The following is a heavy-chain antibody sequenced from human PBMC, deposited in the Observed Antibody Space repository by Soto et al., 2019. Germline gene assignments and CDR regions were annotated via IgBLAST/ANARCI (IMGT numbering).Heavy chain of an antibody. CDR1: CYSFTSYG. D-gene: IGHD6-6*01. Sequence: ASGKVSCKASCYSFTSYGSSWVRQAPGQGLEWMGWISAYNGNTNYAQKLQGRVTMTTDTSTSTAYMELRSLRSDDTAVYYCANIRAEYSSSFYYYYYGMDVWGQGTTVTVSS. J-gene: IGHJ6*02. CDR2: ISAYNGNT. V-gene: IGHV1-18*04. CDR3: ANIRAEYSSSFYYYYYGMDV.